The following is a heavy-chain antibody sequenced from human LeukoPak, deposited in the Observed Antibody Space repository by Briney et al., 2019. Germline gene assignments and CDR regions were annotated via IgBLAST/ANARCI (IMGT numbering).Heavy chain of an antibody. J-gene: IGHJ5*02. CDR1: GGSFRVYY. D-gene: IGHD3-10*01. V-gene: IGHV4-34*01. CDR2: INHSVST. CDR3: ARALYYYGSGSYQRVPNWFDP. Sequence: SETLSLTCAVYGGSFRVYYWSWIRQPPGPGLEWFGEINHSVSTNYSPSLKRRVTISVDTSKNQFSLKLSSVTAADTAVYYCARALYYYGSGSYQRVPNWFDPWGQGTLVTVSS.